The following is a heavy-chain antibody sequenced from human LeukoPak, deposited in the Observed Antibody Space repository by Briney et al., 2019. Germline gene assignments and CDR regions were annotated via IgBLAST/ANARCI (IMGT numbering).Heavy chain of an antibody. CDR2: ISWNSGSI. D-gene: IGHD4-17*01. CDR3: AKVYGDYGPGGDAFDI. J-gene: IGHJ3*02. V-gene: IGHV3-9*01. Sequence: GGSLRLSCAASGFTFDDYAMHWVRQAPGKGLEWVSGISWNSGSIGYADSVMGRFTISRDNAKNSLYLQMNSQRAEDTALYYCAKVYGDYGPGGDAFDIWGQGTMVTVSS. CDR1: GFTFDDYA.